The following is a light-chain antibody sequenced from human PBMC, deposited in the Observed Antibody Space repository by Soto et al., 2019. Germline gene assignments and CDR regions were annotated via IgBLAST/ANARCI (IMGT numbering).Light chain of an antibody. CDR1: SSDVGGYNS. CDR2: DVR. V-gene: IGLV2-14*01. CDR3: SSYTTSTTYV. J-gene: IGLJ1*01. Sequence: QSVLTQPASVSGSPGQSITISCTGTSSDVGGYNSVSWYQQHPGTAPKLLIYDVRNRPSGVSNRFSGSQSANTASLTISGLQAEDEADYYCSSYTTSTTYVFGTGTRSPS.